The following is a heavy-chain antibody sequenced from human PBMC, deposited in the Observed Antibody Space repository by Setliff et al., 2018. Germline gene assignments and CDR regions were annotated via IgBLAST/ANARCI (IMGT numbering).Heavy chain of an antibody. CDR1: GGSISGYY. Sequence: SETLSLTCSVSGGSISGYYWSWLRQPPGKGLEWIGYIYNNGRTNYHPALKRRVTMSVDTSKNQLSLTLRSVTAADTAVYYCARDWRGETVNPGYMDVWGKGTTVTVSS. V-gene: IGHV4-4*08. D-gene: IGHD3-16*01. CDR2: IYNNGRT. J-gene: IGHJ6*03. CDR3: ARDWRGETVNPGYMDV.